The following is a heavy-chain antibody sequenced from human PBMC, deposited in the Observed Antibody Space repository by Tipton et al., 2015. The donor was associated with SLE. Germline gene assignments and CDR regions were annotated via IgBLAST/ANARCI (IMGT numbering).Heavy chain of an antibody. Sequence: LRLSCTVSGGSISSGDYYWSWIRQSPGKGLEWIGYIYYSGSTCYNPSLKSRVNISVDTSKNQFSLKLSSVTAADTAVYYCARDVGGLRWFDPWGQGTLVTASS. J-gene: IGHJ5*02. CDR1: GGSISSGDYY. D-gene: IGHD3/OR15-3a*01. CDR2: IYYSGST. V-gene: IGHV4-30-4*01. CDR3: ARDVGGLRWFDP.